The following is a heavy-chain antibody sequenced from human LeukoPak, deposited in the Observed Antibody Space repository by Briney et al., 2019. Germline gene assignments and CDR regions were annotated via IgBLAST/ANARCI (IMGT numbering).Heavy chain of an antibody. V-gene: IGHV4-4*07. CDR1: GGSISSYY. CDR3: ARDGAVAGTVDY. J-gene: IGHJ4*02. D-gene: IGHD6-19*01. CDR2: IYTSGST. Sequence: PSETLSLTCTVYGGSISSYYWSWIRQPAGKGLEWIGRIYTSGSTNYNPSLKSRVTISVDKSKNQFSLKLSSVTAADTAVYYCARDGAVAGTVDYWGQGTLVTVSS.